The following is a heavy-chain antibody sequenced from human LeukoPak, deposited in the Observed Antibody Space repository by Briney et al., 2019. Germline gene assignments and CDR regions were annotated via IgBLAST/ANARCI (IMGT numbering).Heavy chain of an antibody. CDR2: MNPGSGNT. D-gene: IGHD3-22*01. V-gene: IGHV1-8*02. CDR1: GYTFGSYD. Sequence: ASVKVSCTASGYTFGSYDINWVRKAPGQGLEWMGWMNPGSGNTGYAQIFQGRVTMTRDTSISTAYMELSGLRSEDTAVYYCARLSETAAYYYTSGYYYLRYWGQGTLVTVDS. J-gene: IGHJ4*02. CDR3: ARLSETAAYYYTSGYYYLRY.